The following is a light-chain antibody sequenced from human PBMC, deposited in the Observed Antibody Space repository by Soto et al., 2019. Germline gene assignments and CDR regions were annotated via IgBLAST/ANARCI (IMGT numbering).Light chain of an antibody. CDR2: GAS. V-gene: IGKV3-20*01. CDR1: QSVSSSY. Sequence: DILFTQSPGTLSLSPGERVTISCRASQSVSSSYLAWYQQTHGQAPGLLIYGASTRDTGIPARFSGSGSGTEFTLTISTLQSEDFEVYYCQQSNSSPRTFGPGTKVDIK. J-gene: IGKJ3*01. CDR3: QQSNSSPRT.